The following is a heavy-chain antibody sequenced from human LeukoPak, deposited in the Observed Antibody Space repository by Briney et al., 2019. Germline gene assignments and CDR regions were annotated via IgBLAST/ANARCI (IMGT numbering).Heavy chain of an antibody. CDR1: GYTFTDYY. J-gene: IGHJ4*02. D-gene: IGHD2-21*01. CDR3: AVAPGDY. Sequence: WASVTVSCKASGYTFTDYYIHWVRQAPGQGLEWMGWINPNSDYTFYAQKFQGRVTLTRDTSISTVYMELTTLTSDDTALYYCAVAPGDYWGQGTLVSVSA. V-gene: IGHV1-2*02. CDR2: INPNSDYT.